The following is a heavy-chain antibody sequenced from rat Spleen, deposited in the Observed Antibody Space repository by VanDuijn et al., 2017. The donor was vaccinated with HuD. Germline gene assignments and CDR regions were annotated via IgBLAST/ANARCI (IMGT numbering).Heavy chain of an antibody. Sequence: EVQLVETGGGLVQPGRSLKLSCVASGFTFSSYWMYWIRQAPGKGLEWVSSITNSGDNTYYPDSVKGRFAISRDNAKNTLYLQMDSLRSEDTATYYCARRNSYFDYWGQGVMVTVSS. CDR2: ITNSGDNT. CDR3: ARRNSYFDY. V-gene: IGHV5-58*01. J-gene: IGHJ2*01. CDR1: GFTFSSYW.